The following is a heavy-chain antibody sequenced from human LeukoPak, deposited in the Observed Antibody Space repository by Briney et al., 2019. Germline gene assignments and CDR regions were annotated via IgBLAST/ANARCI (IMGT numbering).Heavy chain of an antibody. CDR1: GGSISSADYS. CDR3: ARVPSHFDY. J-gene: IGHJ4*02. CDR2: IYYSGST. V-gene: IGHV4-30-4*07. Sequence: SETLSLTCAVSGGSISSADYSWSWIRQPPGKGLEWIGYIYYSGSTYYNPSLKSRVIISVDTSKNHFSLKLSSVTAADTAVYYCARVPSHFDYWGQGTLVTVSS.